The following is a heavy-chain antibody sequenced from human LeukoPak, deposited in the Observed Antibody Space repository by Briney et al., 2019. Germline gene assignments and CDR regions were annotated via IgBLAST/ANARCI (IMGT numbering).Heavy chain of an antibody. J-gene: IGHJ4*02. CDR1: GYTFTSYG. CDR3: ANLPLSSSSGPQPLDY. V-gene: IGHV1-18*04. CDR2: ISAYNGNT. Sequence: GASVKVSCKASGYTFTSYGISWVRQAPGQGLEWMGWISAYNGNTNYAQKLQGRVTMTTDTSTSTTYMELRSLRSDDTAVYYCANLPLSSSSGPQPLDYWGQGTLVTVSS. D-gene: IGHD6-6*01.